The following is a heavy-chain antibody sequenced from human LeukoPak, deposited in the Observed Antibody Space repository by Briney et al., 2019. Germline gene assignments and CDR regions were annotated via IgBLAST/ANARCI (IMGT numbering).Heavy chain of an antibody. CDR3: ARSRDGYNSDYFDY. CDR2: IYYSGST. Sequence: SETLSLTCTVSGGSIGGYYWSWIRQHPGKGLEWIGYIYYSGSTYYNSSLKSRVTISVDTSKNQFSLKLSSVTAADTAVYYCARSRDGYNSDYFDYWGQGTLVTVSS. CDR1: GGSIGGYY. V-gene: IGHV4-31*03. D-gene: IGHD5-24*01. J-gene: IGHJ4*02.